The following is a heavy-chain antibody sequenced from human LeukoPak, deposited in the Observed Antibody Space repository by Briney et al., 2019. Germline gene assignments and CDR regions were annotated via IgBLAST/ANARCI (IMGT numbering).Heavy chain of an antibody. J-gene: IGHJ4*02. D-gene: IGHD6-6*01. CDR2: IYYSGST. CDR3: ARAVAAPPSPAVDY. Sequence: SETLSLTCTVSGGSISSYYWSWIRQPPGKGLEWIGYIYYSGSTNYNPSLKSRVTISVDTSKNQFSLKLGSVTAADTAVYYCARAVAAPPSPAVDYWGQGTLVTVSS. V-gene: IGHV4-59*01. CDR1: GGSISSYY.